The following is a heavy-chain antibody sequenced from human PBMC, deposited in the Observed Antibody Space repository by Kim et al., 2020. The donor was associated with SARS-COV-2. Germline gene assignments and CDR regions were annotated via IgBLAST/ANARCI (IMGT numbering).Heavy chain of an antibody. CDR3: AKGVVAGTTGYFDY. Sequence: VDSVKGRFTISRDNSKNTLYLQMNSLRPEDTAVYYCAKGVVAGTTGYFDYWGQGTLVTVSS. V-gene: IGHV3-30*02. D-gene: IGHD2-21*01. J-gene: IGHJ4*02.